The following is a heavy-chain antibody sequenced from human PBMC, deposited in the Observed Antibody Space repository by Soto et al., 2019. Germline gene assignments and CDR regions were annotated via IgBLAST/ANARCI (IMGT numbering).Heavy chain of an antibody. CDR3: ARGLILWVGELSRRGGYYYYMDV. Sequence: QVQLQQWGAGLLKPSETLPLTCAVYGGSFSGYQWTWIRQTPGKGLEWIGEINDSGNINYNPSPKSRVTILVDTAKKQISLKLSSVTAADTAVYYCARGLILWVGELSRRGGYYYYMDVWGKGTTVTVSS. CDR2: INDSGNI. CDR1: GGSFSGYQ. J-gene: IGHJ6*03. V-gene: IGHV4-34*01. D-gene: IGHD3-10*01.